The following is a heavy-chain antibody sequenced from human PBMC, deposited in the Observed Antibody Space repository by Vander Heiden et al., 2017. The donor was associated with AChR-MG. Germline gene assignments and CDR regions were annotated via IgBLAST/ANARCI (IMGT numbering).Heavy chain of an antibody. CDR2: IYYTGST. J-gene: IGHJ4*02. Sequence: QVQLQESGPGLVRPSETLSLTCTVSGVSIRSYYWTWIRQPPGKGLEWIGYIYYTGSTSYNPSLKSRVSIWVDTSSNQFSLRLSSVTAADTAVYYCARGIGGAAAGEDFDYWGQGTLVTVSS. CDR1: GVSIRSYY. V-gene: IGHV4-59*13. D-gene: IGHD6-13*01. CDR3: ARGIGGAAAGEDFDY.